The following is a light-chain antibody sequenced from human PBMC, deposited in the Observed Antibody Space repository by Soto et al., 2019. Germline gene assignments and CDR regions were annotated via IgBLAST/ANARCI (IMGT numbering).Light chain of an antibody. J-gene: IGKJ1*01. V-gene: IGKV3-20*01. Sequence: EIVLSHSPGTLSLFPGERATLSCRASQSVSSSYLAWYQQKPGQAPRLLIYDASSRAAGIPDRFSGSGSGTDFTLTISRLEPEDFAVYYCQQYGSSPRTFGQGTKV. CDR2: DAS. CDR1: QSVSSSY. CDR3: QQYGSSPRT.